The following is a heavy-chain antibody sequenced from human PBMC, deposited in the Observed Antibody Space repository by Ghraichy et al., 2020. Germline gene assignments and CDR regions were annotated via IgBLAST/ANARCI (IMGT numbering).Heavy chain of an antibody. CDR2: IYYSGNT. V-gene: IGHV4-39*02. J-gene: IGHJ4*02. CDR1: GGSISSSIYY. D-gene: IGHD3-10*01. Sequence: LSLTCTVSGGSISSSIYYWGWIRQPPGKGLEWIGNIYYSGNTFYNPSLKSRVTMSVDTSKNQFSLKLTSVTAADTAVYYCARDSSQEGIGNWGQGTLVTVSS. CDR3: ARDSSQEGIGN.